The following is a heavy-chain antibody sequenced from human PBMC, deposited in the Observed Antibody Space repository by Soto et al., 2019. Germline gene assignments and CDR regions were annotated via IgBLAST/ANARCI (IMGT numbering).Heavy chain of an antibody. CDR3: ARGHYDFWSGYYYYYGMDV. CDR2: IYYSGST. D-gene: IGHD3-3*01. CDR1: GGSISGSY. Sequence: PSETLSLTCSVSGGSISGSYWSWIRQPPGKGLEWIGYIYYSGSTNYNPSLKSRVTISVDTSKNQFSLKLSSVTAADTAVYYCARGHYDFWSGYYYYYGMDVWGQGTTVTVSS. J-gene: IGHJ6*02. V-gene: IGHV4-59*01.